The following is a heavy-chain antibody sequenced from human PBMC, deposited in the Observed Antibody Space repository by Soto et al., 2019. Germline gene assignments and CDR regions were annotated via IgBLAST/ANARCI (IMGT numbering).Heavy chain of an antibody. CDR2: IWYDGSNK. CDR3: AKDYDFWSGYSYWFDP. Sequence: GGSLRLSCAASGFTFSSYGMHWVRQAPGKGLEWVAVIWYDGSNKYYADSVKGRFTISRDNSKNTLYLQMNSLRAEDTAVYYCAKDYDFWSGYSYWFDPWGQGTLVTVSS. CDR1: GFTFSSYG. D-gene: IGHD3-3*01. J-gene: IGHJ5*02. V-gene: IGHV3-33*06.